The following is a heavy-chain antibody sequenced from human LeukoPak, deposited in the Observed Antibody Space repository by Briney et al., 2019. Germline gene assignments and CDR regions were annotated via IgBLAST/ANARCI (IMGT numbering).Heavy chain of an antibody. CDR3: ARIGPSPITSTVDAHFDY. CDR2: INPSGGST. D-gene: IGHD3-10*01. CDR1: GYTFTSYY. Sequence: GASVKVSCKASGYTFTSYYMHWVRQAPGQGLEWMGIINPSGGSTSYAQKFQGRVTMTRDTSTGTVYMELSSLRSEDTAVYYCARIGPSPITSTVDAHFDYWGQGTLVTVSS. J-gene: IGHJ4*02. V-gene: IGHV1-46*01.